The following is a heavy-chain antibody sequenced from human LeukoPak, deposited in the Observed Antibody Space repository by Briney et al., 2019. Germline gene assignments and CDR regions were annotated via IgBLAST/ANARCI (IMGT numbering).Heavy chain of an antibody. Sequence: GGSLRLSCAASGFTFSSYAMSWVRQAPGKGLEWVSAISGSGGSTYYADSVKGRFTISRDNAKNSLYLQMNSLRDEDTAVYYCARDPLQYYYYYGMDVWGQGTTVTVSS. CDR3: ARDPLQYYYYYGMDV. V-gene: IGHV3-23*01. CDR2: ISGSGGST. CDR1: GFTFSSYA. D-gene: IGHD4-11*01. J-gene: IGHJ6*02.